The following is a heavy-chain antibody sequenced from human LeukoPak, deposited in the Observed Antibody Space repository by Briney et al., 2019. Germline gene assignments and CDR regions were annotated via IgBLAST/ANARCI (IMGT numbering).Heavy chain of an antibody. CDR3: ASGGVVIISDDAFDI. CDR2: ISGSGDAT. V-gene: IGHV3-23*01. J-gene: IGHJ3*02. CDR1: AFTFSNHA. Sequence: GGSLRLSCAASAFTFSNHAMTWVRQAPGKGLEWVSTISGSGDATWYADSVRGRFTISRDNSKSTLFLQMNSLRAEDTAVYYCASGGVVIISDDAFDIWGQGTMVTVSS. D-gene: IGHD3-3*01.